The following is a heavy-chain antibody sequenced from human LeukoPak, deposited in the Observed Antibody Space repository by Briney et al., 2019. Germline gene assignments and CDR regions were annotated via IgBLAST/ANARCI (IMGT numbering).Heavy chain of an antibody. J-gene: IGHJ4*02. CDR1: GGSISSYY. Sequence: SETLSLTCTVSGGSISSYYWSWIRQPPGKGLEWIGYIYYSGSTNYNPSLKSRVTISVDTSKNQFSLKLSSVTAADTAVYYCARDQLGGYYYDYWGQGILVTVSS. CDR2: IYYSGST. D-gene: IGHD3-22*01. V-gene: IGHV4-59*01. CDR3: ARDQLGGYYYDY.